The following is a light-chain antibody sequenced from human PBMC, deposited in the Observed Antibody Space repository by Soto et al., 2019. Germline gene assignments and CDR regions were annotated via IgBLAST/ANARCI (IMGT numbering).Light chain of an antibody. J-gene: IGKJ4*01. CDR3: QQYYSYPLT. V-gene: IGKV1-8*01. CDR1: KGISSY. CDR2: AAS. Sequence: AIRMTQSQSSFSASTGDRVTITCRASKGISSYLAWYQQKPGKAPKLLIYAASTLQSGVPSRFIGSGSGTDFTLTISSLQSEDFATYYCQQYYSYPLTFGGGTKVDIK.